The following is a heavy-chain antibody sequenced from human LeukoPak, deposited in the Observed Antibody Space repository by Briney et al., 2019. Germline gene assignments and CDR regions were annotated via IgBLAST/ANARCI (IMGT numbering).Heavy chain of an antibody. J-gene: IGHJ4*02. CDR2: IKQDGSEK. CDR1: GFTFSTYW. D-gene: IGHD6-13*01. CDR3: TREAAAGIDY. V-gene: IGHV3-7*01. Sequence: GGSLRLSCAASGFTFSTYWMSWVRQAPGKGLEWVANIKQDGSEKYYLDSVKGRFTISRDNAKNSLYLQMNSPRAEDTAVYFCTREAAAGIDYWGQGTLVTVSS.